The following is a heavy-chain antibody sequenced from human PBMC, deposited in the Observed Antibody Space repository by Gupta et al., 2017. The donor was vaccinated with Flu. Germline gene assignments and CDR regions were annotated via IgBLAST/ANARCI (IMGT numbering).Heavy chain of an antibody. CDR1: GYTFTSYA. Sequence: VQLVQSGAEVKKPGASVKVSCKASGYTFTSYAMHWVRQAPGQRLEWMGWINAGNGNTKYSQKFQGRVTITRDTSASTAYMELSSLRSEDTAVYYCAGRGILTGSLDYWGQGTLVTVSS. D-gene: IGHD3-9*01. V-gene: IGHV1-3*01. CDR2: INAGNGNT. J-gene: IGHJ4*02. CDR3: AGRGILTGSLDY.